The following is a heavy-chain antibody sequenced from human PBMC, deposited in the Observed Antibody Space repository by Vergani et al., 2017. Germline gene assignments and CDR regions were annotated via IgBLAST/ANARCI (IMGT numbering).Heavy chain of an antibody. Sequence: QVQLQESGPGLVKPSQTLSLTCTVSGGSISSGGYYWSWIRQHPGKGLEWIGYIYYSGSTYYNPSLKSRVTISVDTSKNQFSLKLSSVTAADTAVYYCARIKTYCGGDCYPYWYFDLWGRGTLVTVSS. D-gene: IGHD2-21*01. J-gene: IGHJ2*01. CDR3: ARIKTYCGGDCYPYWYFDL. CDR2: IYYSGST. V-gene: IGHV4-31*03. CDR1: GGSISSGGYY.